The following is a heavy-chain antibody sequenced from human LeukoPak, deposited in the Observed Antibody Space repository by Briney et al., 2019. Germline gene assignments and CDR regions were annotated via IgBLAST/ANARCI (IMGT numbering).Heavy chain of an antibody. J-gene: IGHJ3*02. V-gene: IGHV1-46*01. Sequence: ASVKVSCKASGYTFTGYYMHWVRQAPGQGLEWMGWINPSGGSTSYAQKFQGRVTMTRDMSTSTVYMELSSLRSEGTAVYYCARAKGIVLMVYTTDAVDIWGQGTMVTVSS. CDR3: ARAKGIVLMVYTTDAVDI. CDR2: INPSGGST. CDR1: GYTFTGYY. D-gene: IGHD2-8*01.